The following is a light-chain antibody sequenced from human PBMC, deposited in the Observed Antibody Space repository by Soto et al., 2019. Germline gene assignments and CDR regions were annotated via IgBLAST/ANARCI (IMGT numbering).Light chain of an antibody. Sequence: ESVLTQSPATLSLSPGERATLSCGASQSVSSYLAWYQQKPGQAPRLLIYDASNRATGIPARFSGSGSGTDFSLTISSLEPEDFAVYYCQQRINWPLTFGGGTKVEIK. CDR3: QQRINWPLT. V-gene: IGKV3-11*01. CDR2: DAS. CDR1: QSVSSY. J-gene: IGKJ4*01.